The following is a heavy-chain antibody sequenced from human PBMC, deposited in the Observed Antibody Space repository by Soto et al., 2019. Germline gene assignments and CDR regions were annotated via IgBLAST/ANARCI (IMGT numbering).Heavy chain of an antibody. CDR3: VRKYPGTRPFDY. CDR2: ISGSGGST. V-gene: IGHV3-23*01. D-gene: IGHD2-2*01. J-gene: IGHJ4*01. CDR1: GFTFSSYA. Sequence: HPGGSLRLSCAASGFTFSSYAMSWVRQAPGKGLEWVSAISGSGGSTYYADSVKGRFTISRDNSKNTLYLQMNSLRAEDTAVYYCVRKYPGTRPFDYWGQGTLVTVSS.